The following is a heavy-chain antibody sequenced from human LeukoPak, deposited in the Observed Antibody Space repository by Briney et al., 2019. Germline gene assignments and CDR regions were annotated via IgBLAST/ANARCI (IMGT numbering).Heavy chain of an antibody. CDR1: GFTFSSYS. CDR2: ISSSSSYI. V-gene: IGHV3-21*01. J-gene: IGHJ6*02. CDR3: ARARITMVRGVRYYYCGMDV. Sequence: PGGSLRLSCAASGFTFSSYSMNWVRQAPGKGLEWVSSISSSSSYIYYADSVKGRFTISRDNAKNSLYLQMNSLRAEDTAVYYCARARITMVRGVRYYYCGMDVWGQGTTVTVSS. D-gene: IGHD3-10*01.